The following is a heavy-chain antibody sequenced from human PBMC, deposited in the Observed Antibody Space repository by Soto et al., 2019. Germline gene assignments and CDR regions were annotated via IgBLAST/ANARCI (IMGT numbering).Heavy chain of an antibody. CDR3: AGGRMTTVPTPFDS. CDR1: NGSISSSYW. V-gene: IGHV4-4*02. D-gene: IGHD4-4*01. CDR2: VYLGVNT. Sequence: QVQLQESGPGLVKPSGTLSLTCAVSNGSISSSYWWSWVRQPPGKGLEWIGEVYLGVNTNYNPSLKSRVTISVDKSKNHFSLKLTSVTAADTAVYYCAGGRMTTVPTPFDSWGQGTLVTVSS. J-gene: IGHJ4*02.